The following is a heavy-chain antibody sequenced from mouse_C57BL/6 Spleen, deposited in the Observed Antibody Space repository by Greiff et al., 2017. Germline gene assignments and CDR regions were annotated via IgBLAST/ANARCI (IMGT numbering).Heavy chain of an antibody. CDR2: ITPGSGGT. Sequence: VQLQQSGAELVRPGTSVKVSCKASGSAFTNYLIEWVKQWPGQGLEWIGVITPGSGGTNYNAKFKGKATLPADKASSTAYLQLSSLTSEDSAVYVWARRYGSSYVGYYDYWGQGTTLTVSS. D-gene: IGHD1-1*01. J-gene: IGHJ2*01. V-gene: IGHV1-54*01. CDR1: GSAFTNYL. CDR3: ARRYGSSYVGYYDY.